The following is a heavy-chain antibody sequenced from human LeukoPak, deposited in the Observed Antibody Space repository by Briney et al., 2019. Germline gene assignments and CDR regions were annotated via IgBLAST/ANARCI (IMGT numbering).Heavy chain of an antibody. V-gene: IGHV4-59*01. J-gene: IGHJ6*02. CDR1: GGSISYYY. CDR3: AREDPQTTVPEGMDV. Sequence: SETLSLTCTVSGGSISYYYWSWIRQSPGKGLEWIGYIYYSGTTNYNPSLKSRVTISVDTSKSQFSLQLRSVTAADTAVYYCAREDPQTTVPEGMDVWGQGTTVTVSS. CDR2: IYYSGTT. D-gene: IGHD4-17*01.